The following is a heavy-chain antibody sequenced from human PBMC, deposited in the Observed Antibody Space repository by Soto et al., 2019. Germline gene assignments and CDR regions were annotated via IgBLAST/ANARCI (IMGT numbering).Heavy chain of an antibody. Sequence: QVKLVRSGDEVKKPGASVKVSCKASGYTFTSYAMHWVRQAPGQRLEWMGWITAGNGNTKYSQKFQGRVTITRDTSASTAYMELSSLRSEDTAVYYCARDWSIAAAGSDDYYGMDVWGQGTTVTGSS. CDR2: ITAGNGNT. D-gene: IGHD6-13*01. V-gene: IGHV1-3*01. J-gene: IGHJ6*02. CDR1: GYTFTSYA. CDR3: ARDWSIAAAGSDDYYGMDV.